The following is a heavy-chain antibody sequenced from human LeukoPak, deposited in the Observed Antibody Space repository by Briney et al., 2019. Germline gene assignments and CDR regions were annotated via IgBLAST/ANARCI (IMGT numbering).Heavy chain of an antibody. V-gene: IGHV4-38-2*02. J-gene: IGHJ4*02. CDR1: GYSISSGYY. D-gene: IGHD6-19*01. Sequence: SETLSLTCTVSGYSISSGYYWGWIRQPPGKGLEWIGSIYHSGSTYYNPSLKSRVTISVDTSKNQFSLKLSSVTAADTAVYYCARDGTGAGIFDYWGQGTLVTVSS. CDR3: ARDGTGAGIFDY. CDR2: IYHSGST.